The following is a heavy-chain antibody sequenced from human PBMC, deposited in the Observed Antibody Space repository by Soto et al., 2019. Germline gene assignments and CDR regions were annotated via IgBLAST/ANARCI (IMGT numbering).Heavy chain of an antibody. CDR1: GYSFTSYW. V-gene: IGHV5-10-1*04. Sequence: PGESLKISCKGSGYSFTSYWISWVRQMPGKGLEWMGRIDPSDSYTNYNPSFQGQVTISADKSISTAYLQWSSLQASDTAIFYCARPRTGMGAFEIWGQGTMVTVSS. CDR2: IDPSDSYT. D-gene: IGHD3-10*01. CDR3: ARPRTGMGAFEI. J-gene: IGHJ3*02.